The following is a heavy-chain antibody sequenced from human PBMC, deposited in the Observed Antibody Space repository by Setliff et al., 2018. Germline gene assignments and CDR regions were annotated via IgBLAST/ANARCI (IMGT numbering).Heavy chain of an antibody. D-gene: IGHD3-9*01. CDR3: AKHGAYNDFLTGYNFYYDMDV. Sequence: GGSLRLSCAASGFIFSHYGIFWVRQAPGKGLEWVAIIANDGSNQWYTDSVKGRFTISRDNSKNTLYLQMNSLRAEDTAVYYCAKHGAYNDFLTGYNFYYDMDVWGQGTTVTVSS. J-gene: IGHJ6*02. V-gene: IGHV3-33*05. CDR1: GFIFSHYG. CDR2: IANDGSNQ.